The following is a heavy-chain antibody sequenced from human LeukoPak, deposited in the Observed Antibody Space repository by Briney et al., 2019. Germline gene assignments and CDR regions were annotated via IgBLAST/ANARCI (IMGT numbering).Heavy chain of an antibody. CDR1: GGSFSGYY. CDR3: ARGRSRLWFRPPSLRGYYFDY. D-gene: IGHD3-10*01. CDR2: INHSGST. Sequence: SETLSLTCAVYGGSFSGYYWSWIRQPPGKGLEWIGEINHSGSTNYNPSLKSRVTISVDTSKNQFSLKLSSVTAADTAVYYCARGRSRLWFRPPSLRGYYFDYWGQGTLVTVS. J-gene: IGHJ4*02. V-gene: IGHV4-34*01.